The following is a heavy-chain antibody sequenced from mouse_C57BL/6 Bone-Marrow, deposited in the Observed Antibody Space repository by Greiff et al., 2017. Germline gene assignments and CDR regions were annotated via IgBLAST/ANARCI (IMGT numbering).Heavy chain of an antibody. J-gene: IGHJ4*01. CDR3: AQTGTYAMDY. Sequence: EVQLQQSGPELLKPGASVKISCKASGYTFTDYYMNWVKQSHGKSLEWIGDINPNNGGTSYNQKFKGKATLTVDKSSSTAYMELRSLTSEDSAVYYCAQTGTYAMDYWGQGTSVTVSS. D-gene: IGHD4-1*01. V-gene: IGHV1-26*01. CDR1: GYTFTDYY. CDR2: INPNNGGT.